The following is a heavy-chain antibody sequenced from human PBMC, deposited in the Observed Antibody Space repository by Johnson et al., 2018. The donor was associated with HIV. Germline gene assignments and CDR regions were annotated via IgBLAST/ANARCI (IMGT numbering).Heavy chain of an antibody. CDR2: INWNGGST. J-gene: IGHJ3*02. CDR1: GFTFDDYG. CDR3: ASQVRGLRLGVDAFDI. V-gene: IGHV3-20*04. Sequence: VLLVESGGGVVRPGGSLRLPCAASGFTFDDYGMSWVRQAPGKGLEWVSGINWNGGSTGYADSVKGRFTISRDNSKNTLYLQMNKLRAEDTAVYFCASQVRGLRLGVDAFDIWGQGTMVTVSS. D-gene: IGHD3-16*01.